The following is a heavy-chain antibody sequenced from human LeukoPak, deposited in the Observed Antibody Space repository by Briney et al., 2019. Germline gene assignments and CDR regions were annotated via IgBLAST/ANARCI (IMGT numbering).Heavy chain of an antibody. J-gene: IGHJ6*02. Sequence: GGSLRLSCAASGFTFSSYAMSWVRQAPGKGLGWVSAISGSGGSTYYADSVKGRFTISRDNSKNTLYLQMNSLRAEDTAVYYCARVVEPTADYYYYGMDVWGQGTTVTVSS. V-gene: IGHV3-23*01. D-gene: IGHD1-26*01. CDR2: ISGSGGST. CDR1: GFTFSSYA. CDR3: ARVVEPTADYYYYGMDV.